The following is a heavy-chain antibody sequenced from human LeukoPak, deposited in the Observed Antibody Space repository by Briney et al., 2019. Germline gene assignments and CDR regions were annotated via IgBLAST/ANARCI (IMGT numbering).Heavy chain of an antibody. Sequence: GGSLRLTCAASGFTFDDYAMHWVRQAPGKGLEWVSGISWNSGSIGYADSVKGRFTISRDNAKNSLYLQMNSLRAEDTALYYCAKDIQALLLSSHHHDYFDYWGQGTLVTVSS. J-gene: IGHJ4*02. D-gene: IGHD2-15*01. CDR2: ISWNSGSI. V-gene: IGHV3-9*01. CDR3: AKDIQALLLSSHHHDYFDY. CDR1: GFTFDDYA.